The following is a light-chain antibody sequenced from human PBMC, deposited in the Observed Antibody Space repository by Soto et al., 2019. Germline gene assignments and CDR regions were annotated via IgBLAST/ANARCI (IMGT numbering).Light chain of an antibody. CDR2: DVS. V-gene: IGLV2-14*01. CDR3: SSYTSSSTVV. J-gene: IGLJ2*01. CDR1: SSDVGGYKY. Sequence: QSALTQPASVSGSPGQSITSSCTGTSSDVGGYKYVSWYQQHPGKAPKLMSYDVSNRPSGVSNRFSGSKSGNTASLSISGLQAEDEADYYCSSYTSSSTVVFGGGTKVTVL.